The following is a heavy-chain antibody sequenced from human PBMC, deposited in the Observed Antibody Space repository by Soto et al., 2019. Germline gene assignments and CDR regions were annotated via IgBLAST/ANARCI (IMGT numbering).Heavy chain of an antibody. J-gene: IGHJ4*02. D-gene: IGHD3-9*01. CDR2: INHSGST. CDR1: GGSFSGYY. CDR3: ARGGILTGYYTLDY. Sequence: SETLSLTCAVYGGSFSGYYWSWIRQPPGKGLEWIGEINHSGSTNYNPSLKSRVTISVDTSKNQFSLKLSSVTAADTAVYYCARGGILTGYYTLDYWGQGTLVTVSS. V-gene: IGHV4-34*01.